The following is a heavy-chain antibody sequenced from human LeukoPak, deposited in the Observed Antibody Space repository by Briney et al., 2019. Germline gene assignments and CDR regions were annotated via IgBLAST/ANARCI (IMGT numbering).Heavy chain of an antibody. CDR2: ISVYNGNT. V-gene: IGHV1-18*01. J-gene: IGHJ6*03. Sequence: ASVKVSCKASGYTFANFGITWVRQAPGQGLEWMGWISVYNGNTNYAQNLQGRVTLTTDTSTSTAYMELRSLRSDDTALYYCAWSSSNNYYYYMDVWGKGTTVTVSS. CDR3: AWSSSNNYYYYMDV. CDR1: GYTFANFG. D-gene: IGHD6-13*01.